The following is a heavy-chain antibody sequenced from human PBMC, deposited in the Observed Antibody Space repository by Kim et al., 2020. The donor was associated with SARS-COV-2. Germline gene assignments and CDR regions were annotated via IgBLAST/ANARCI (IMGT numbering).Heavy chain of an antibody. CDR2: ISGSGGST. CDR3: AKNPGEYYYYYGLDV. CDR1: GFVFSNYA. V-gene: IGHV3-23*01. Sequence: GGSLRLSCAASGFVFSNYAMTWVRQAPGKGLEWVSAISGSGGSTYYADSVRGRFTISRDNSKNTLYLQMNTLSVEDTAVYYCAKNPGEYYYYYGLDVWGQGTTVTVSS. J-gene: IGHJ6*02. D-gene: IGHD3-10*01.